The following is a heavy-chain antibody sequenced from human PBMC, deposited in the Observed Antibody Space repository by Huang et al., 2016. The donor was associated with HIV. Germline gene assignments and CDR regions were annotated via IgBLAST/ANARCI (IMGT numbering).Heavy chain of an antibody. Sequence: QVQLQQWGAGLLKASETLSLTCGVYGGYVSGHSWSWIRQTPGTGLVGIAESTDNGYTNYSPSLQSRVTRSVHTSRNQFSLKLNSVTAADAAVYYCARASWYEPRSWYFGLWGRGTLVTVSS. J-gene: IGHJ2*01. V-gene: IGHV4-34*01. CDR2: STDNGYT. D-gene: IGHD6-13*01. CDR1: GGYVSGHS. CDR3: ARASWYEPRSWYFGL.